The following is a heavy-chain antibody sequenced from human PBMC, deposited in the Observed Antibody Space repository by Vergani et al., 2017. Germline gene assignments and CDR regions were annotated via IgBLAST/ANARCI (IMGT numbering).Heavy chain of an antibody. V-gene: IGHV1-69*04. Sequence: QVQLVQSGAEVKKPGSSVKVSCKASGGTFSSYAISWVRQAPGQGLEWMGRIIPILGIANYAQKVQGRVTITADKSTSTAYMELSSLRSEDTAVYYCAGPPARVVGSDLTYGMDGWGQGTTVTVSS. CDR3: AGPPARVVGSDLTYGMDG. D-gene: IGHD2-15*01. J-gene: IGHJ6*02. CDR1: GGTFSSYA. CDR2: IIPILGIA.